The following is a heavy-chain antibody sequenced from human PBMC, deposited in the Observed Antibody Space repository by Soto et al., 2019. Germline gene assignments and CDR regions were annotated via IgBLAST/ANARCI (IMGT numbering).Heavy chain of an antibody. V-gene: IGHV3-23*01. Sequence: GGSLRLSCAASGFTFSSYAMSWVRQAPGKGLEWVSDISGSGSTTYYADSVKGGFTISRDNSKNSLSLQRKSMRAEDTAGGYCSRKGVTMDALDIWGQGTMVTVSS. D-gene: IGHD2-8*01. CDR1: GFTFSSYA. CDR2: ISGSGSTT. J-gene: IGHJ3*02. CDR3: SRKGVTMDALDI.